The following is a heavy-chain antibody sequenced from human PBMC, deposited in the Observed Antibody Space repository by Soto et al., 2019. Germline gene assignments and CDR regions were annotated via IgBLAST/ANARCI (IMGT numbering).Heavy chain of an antibody. Sequence: QVQLQESGPGLVKPSETLSLTCTVSGGSISSYYWSWIRQPPGKGLEWIGYIYYSGSTNYNPSLKSRVPISVDTSKNQFSLKLSSVTAADTAVYYCARGHSSSWYLAPFDPWGQGTLVTVSS. J-gene: IGHJ5*02. CDR2: IYYSGST. V-gene: IGHV4-59*08. D-gene: IGHD6-13*01. CDR3: ARGHSSSWYLAPFDP. CDR1: GGSISSYY.